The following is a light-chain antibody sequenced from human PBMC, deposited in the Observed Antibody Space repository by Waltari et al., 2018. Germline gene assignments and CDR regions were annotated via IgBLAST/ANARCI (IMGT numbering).Light chain of an antibody. V-gene: IGKV3-11*01. Sequence: EIVLTQSPATLSLSPGARATLSCRASQSVSSYVAWYQQKPGQAPRLLIYDASNRATGIPARFSGSGSGTDFTLTISSLEPEDFAVYYCQQRSNWPPRYTFGQGTKLEIK. CDR1: QSVSSY. CDR2: DAS. CDR3: QQRSNWPPRYT. J-gene: IGKJ2*01.